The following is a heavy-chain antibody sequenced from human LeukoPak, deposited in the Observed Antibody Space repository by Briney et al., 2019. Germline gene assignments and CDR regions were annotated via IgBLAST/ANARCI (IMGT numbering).Heavy chain of an antibody. CDR1: GFTFSSYA. CDR3: AKVRTLHYGDYGAFDY. V-gene: IGHV3-23*01. D-gene: IGHD4-17*01. CDR2: ISGSGGST. Sequence: PGGSLRLSCAASGFTFSSYAMSWVRQAPGKGLEWVTAISGSGGSTYYADSVKGRFTISRDNSKNTLYLQMNSLRAEDTAVYYCAKVRTLHYGDYGAFDYWGQGTLVTVSS. J-gene: IGHJ4*02.